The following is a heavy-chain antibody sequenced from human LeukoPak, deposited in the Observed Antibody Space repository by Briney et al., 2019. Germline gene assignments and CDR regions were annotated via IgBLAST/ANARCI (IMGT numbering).Heavy chain of an antibody. Sequence: PSETLSLTCNVSGDSISDYFWSWIRQPAGKGLEWIGRFSTRGYTTYNPSLQSRFTISVDKSKNQFSLKLTSVTAADTAVYYCAVGFIRDAFHIWGQGTVVTVSS. CDR3: AVGFIRDAFHI. D-gene: IGHD1-26*01. CDR2: FSTRGYT. V-gene: IGHV4-4*07. J-gene: IGHJ3*02. CDR1: GDSISDYF.